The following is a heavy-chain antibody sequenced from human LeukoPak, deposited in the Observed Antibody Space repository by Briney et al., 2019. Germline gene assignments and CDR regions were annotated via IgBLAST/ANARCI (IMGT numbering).Heavy chain of an antibody. J-gene: IGHJ5*02. CDR1: GGSISSYY. CDR3: ERQTHKYDFLVPFDP. V-gene: IGHV4-59*08. CDR2: ISYSGST. D-gene: IGHD3-3*01. Sequence: SETLSLTCTVSGGSISSYYWSWTRQPPGKGLEWIGYISYSGSTNYNPFLKSRVTISVDTSKNQFSLRLNSVTAADTAVYYCERQTHKYDFLVPFDPWGRGTLVTVSS.